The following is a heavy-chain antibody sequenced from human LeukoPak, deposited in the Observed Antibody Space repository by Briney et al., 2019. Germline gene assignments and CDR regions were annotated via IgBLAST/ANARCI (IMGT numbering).Heavy chain of an antibody. CDR2: IYPGDSDT. Sequence: GESLKISCQASGYTFAKYWIGWVRQMPGKGLEWMGIIYPGDSDTRYGPSFQGQVTISVDKSINTAYLQWSSLKASDTAIYYCARFALSSSLDYWGQGTLVTVSS. CDR3: ARFALSSSLDY. D-gene: IGHD6-13*01. J-gene: IGHJ4*02. V-gene: IGHV5-51*01. CDR1: GYTFAKYW.